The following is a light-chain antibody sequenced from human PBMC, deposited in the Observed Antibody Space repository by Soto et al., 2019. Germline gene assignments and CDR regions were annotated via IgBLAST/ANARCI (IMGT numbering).Light chain of an antibody. Sequence: NFMLTQPHSVSESPGKTVTISCTRSSGGIASNYVQWYQQRPGSAPTTVIYEHYQRPSGVPDRFSGSTDDSSNSASLTISGLLTEDEADYYCQSYDSTTVIFGGGTQLTVL. V-gene: IGLV6-57*04. CDR2: EHY. J-gene: IGLJ2*01. CDR3: QSYDSTTVI. CDR1: SGGIASNY.